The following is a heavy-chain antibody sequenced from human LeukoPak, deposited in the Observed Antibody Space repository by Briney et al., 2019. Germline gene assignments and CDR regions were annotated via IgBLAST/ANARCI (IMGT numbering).Heavy chain of an antibody. CDR2: ISYDGDHK. J-gene: IGHJ4*02. V-gene: IGHV3-30-3*01. D-gene: IGHD1-26*01. Sequence: PGGSLRLSCAASGFTFTDHAIHWVRQAPGKGLEWVALISYDGDHKYYPDSVKGRFTISRDNSKNTVYLQMNSLRVEDTAVYFCAREYYSGNYYVFDYWGQGTLVTVSS. CDR1: GFTFTDHA. CDR3: AREYYSGNYYVFDY.